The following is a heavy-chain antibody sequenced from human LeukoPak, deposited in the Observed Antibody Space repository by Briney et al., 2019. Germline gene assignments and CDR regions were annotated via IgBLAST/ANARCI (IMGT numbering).Heavy chain of an antibody. J-gene: IGHJ4*02. V-gene: IGHV4-38-2*02. CDR1: SYSISSGYY. CDR2: IDQSGTT. D-gene: IGHD3-22*01. Sequence: ASETLSLTCTVSSYSISSGYYWGWIRQSPGKGLEWIGSIDQSGTTYYHPSLKSRVTISVDTSKNQFSLQLTSVTAADTAVYFCGRDRPTRYYDYSGQGILVTVSS. CDR3: GRDRPTRYYDY.